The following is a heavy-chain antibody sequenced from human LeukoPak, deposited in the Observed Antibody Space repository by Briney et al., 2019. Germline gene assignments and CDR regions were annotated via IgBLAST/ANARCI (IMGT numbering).Heavy chain of an antibody. D-gene: IGHD2-2*01. V-gene: IGHV4-34*01. Sequence: SETLSLTCAVYGGSFSGYYWSWIRQPPGKGLEWIGEINHSGSTNYNPSLKSRVTISVDTPKNQFSLKLSSVTAADTAVYYCARGRGYCSSTSCPPPGYWGQGTLVTVSS. CDR2: INHSGST. CDR1: GGSFSGYY. CDR3: ARGRGYCSSTSCPPPGY. J-gene: IGHJ4*02.